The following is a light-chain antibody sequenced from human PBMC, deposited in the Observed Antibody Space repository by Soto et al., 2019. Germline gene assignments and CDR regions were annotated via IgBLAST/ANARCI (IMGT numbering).Light chain of an antibody. V-gene: IGKV1-39*01. CDR1: QSISSY. J-gene: IGKJ4*01. CDR2: AAS. Sequence: DIQKSQSQSPRSASVGDRVIIISRASQSISSYLNWYQQKPGKAPKVLIYAASSLQSGVPSRFSGIGSGTDFTLSISSLQPEDFATYYCQQSYSGPLTFGGGTKVDIK. CDR3: QQSYSGPLT.